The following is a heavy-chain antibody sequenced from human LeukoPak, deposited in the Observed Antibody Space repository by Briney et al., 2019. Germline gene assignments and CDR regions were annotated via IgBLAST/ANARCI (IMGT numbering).Heavy chain of an antibody. CDR1: GGTFSSYT. V-gene: IGHV1-69*02. D-gene: IGHD5-24*01. Sequence: ASVKVSCKPSGGTFSSYTISWVRQPPGQGLDWMGRIIPILGIANYAQKFQGRVTITADKSTSTAYMELSSLRSEDTAVYYCARAREMATIKFDYWGQGTLVTVSS. CDR3: ARAREMATIKFDY. J-gene: IGHJ4*02. CDR2: IIPILGIA.